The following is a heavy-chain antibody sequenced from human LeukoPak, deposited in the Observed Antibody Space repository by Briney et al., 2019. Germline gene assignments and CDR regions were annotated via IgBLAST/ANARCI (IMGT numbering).Heavy chain of an antibody. Sequence: GGSLRLSCAASGFTFSSYAMSWVRQAPGKGLEWVSAISGSGGSTYYADSVKGRFTISRDNSKNTLYLQMNSLRSEDTAVYYCARSIAARPAPYNWFDPWGQGTLVTVSS. J-gene: IGHJ5*02. CDR1: GFTFSSYA. CDR3: ARSIAARPAPYNWFDP. CDR2: ISGSGGST. D-gene: IGHD6-6*01. V-gene: IGHV3-23*01.